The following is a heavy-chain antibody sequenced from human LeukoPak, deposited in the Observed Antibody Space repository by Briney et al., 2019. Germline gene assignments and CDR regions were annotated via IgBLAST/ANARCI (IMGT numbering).Heavy chain of an antibody. Sequence: GESLKISCRGSGYSFTSYWIVWVRQMPGKGLEWMGIIYPGDSDTRYSPSFEGQVTISADKSRSTAYLQWSRLKASDTAMYYCARPWSSGWSVFEAFNIWGQGTMVTVSS. J-gene: IGHJ3*02. V-gene: IGHV5-51*01. D-gene: IGHD6-13*01. CDR2: IYPGDSDT. CDR1: GYSFTSYW. CDR3: ARPWSSGWSVFEAFNI.